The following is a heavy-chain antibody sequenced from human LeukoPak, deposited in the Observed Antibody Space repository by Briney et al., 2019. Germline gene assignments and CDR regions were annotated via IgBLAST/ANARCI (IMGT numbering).Heavy chain of an antibody. CDR1: GGSISSSSYY. CDR2: IYYSGST. J-gene: IGHJ4*02. CDR3: ARKAPYYYDGSGPLGTYNFDY. D-gene: IGHD3-22*01. Sequence: KPSETLSLTCTVSGGSISSSSYYWGWIRQPPGKGLEWIGSIYYSGSTYYNPSLKSRVTISVDTSKNQSSLKLSSVTAADTAVYYCARKAPYYYDGSGPLGTYNFDYWGQGTLVTVSS. V-gene: IGHV4-39*07.